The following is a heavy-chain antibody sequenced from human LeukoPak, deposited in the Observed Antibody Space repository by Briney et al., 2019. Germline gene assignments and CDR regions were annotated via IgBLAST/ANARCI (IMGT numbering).Heavy chain of an antibody. CDR1: AFSVSDKY. D-gene: IGHD6-19*01. CDR3: AGGQMFTSGGFES. Sequence: GGSLRLSCAASAFSVSDKYMSWVRQAPGKGLEWVSVLYTGGDTFYADSVRGRFTISRDNFRNTVPLQMNSLRADDTALYYCAGGQMFTSGGFESWGQGALVTVSS. CDR2: LYTGGDT. J-gene: IGHJ4*02. V-gene: IGHV3-53*01.